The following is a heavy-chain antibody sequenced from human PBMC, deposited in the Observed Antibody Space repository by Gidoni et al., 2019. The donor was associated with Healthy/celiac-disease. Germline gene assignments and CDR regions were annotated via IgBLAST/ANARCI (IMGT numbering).Heavy chain of an antibody. D-gene: IGHD3-16*01. CDR3: ARGGASSATANWFDP. J-gene: IGHJ5*02. Sequence: EVQLVQSGAEVKQPGESLRISCKVSGYSFTSYWISWVRQMPGKGLEWMGRIDPSDSYTNYSPSFQGHVTISADKSISTAYLQWSSLKASDTAMYYCARGGASSATANWFDPWGQGTLVTVSS. CDR2: IDPSDSYT. V-gene: IGHV5-10-1*03. CDR1: GYSFTSYW.